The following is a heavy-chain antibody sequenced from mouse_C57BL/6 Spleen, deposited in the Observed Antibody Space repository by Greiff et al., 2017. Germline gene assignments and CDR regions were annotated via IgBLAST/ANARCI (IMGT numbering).Heavy chain of an antibody. V-gene: IGHV1-78*01. D-gene: IGHD2-1*01. CDR3: AREGSAYGNYDYFDY. CDR1: GYTFTDHT. CDR2: IYPRDGST. Sequence: VQLQESDAELVKPGASVKISCKVSGYTFTDHTIHWMKQRPEQGLEWIGYIYPRDGSTKYNEKFKGKATLTADKSSSTAYMQLNSLTSEDSAVYFCAREGSAYGNYDYFDYWGQGTTLTVSS. J-gene: IGHJ2*01.